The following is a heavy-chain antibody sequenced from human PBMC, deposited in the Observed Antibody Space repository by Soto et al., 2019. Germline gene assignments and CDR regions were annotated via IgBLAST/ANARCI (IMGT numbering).Heavy chain of an antibody. V-gene: IGHV4-31*03. CDR2: IYYSGST. J-gene: IGHJ4*02. Sequence: SETRSLACTVSGGSISSGGYYWSWIRQHPWKGLEWIGYIYYSGSTYYNPSLKSRVTISVDTSKNRFSLKLSSVTAADTAVFYCARFSKVSRGLFHYWCQGTPVTVSP. CDR3: ARFSKVSRGLFHY. D-gene: IGHD3-16*01. CDR1: GGSISSGGYY.